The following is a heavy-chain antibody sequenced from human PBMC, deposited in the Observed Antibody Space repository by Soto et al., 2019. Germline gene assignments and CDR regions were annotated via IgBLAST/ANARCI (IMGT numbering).Heavy chain of an antibody. CDR2: IYWDDDK. CDR3: VHRGDGDHEGLFDF. V-gene: IGHV2-5*02. Sequence: QITLKESGPTLVKPTQTLTLTCTFSGFSLSTNGVGVGWIRQPPGKALEWLALIYWDDDKRYSPSLKSRLTIIKDTSKNQVVLIMPNMDPVDTATYYCVHRGDGDHEGLFDFWGQGTLVTVSS. CDR1: GFSLSTNGVG. D-gene: IGHD4-17*01. J-gene: IGHJ4*02.